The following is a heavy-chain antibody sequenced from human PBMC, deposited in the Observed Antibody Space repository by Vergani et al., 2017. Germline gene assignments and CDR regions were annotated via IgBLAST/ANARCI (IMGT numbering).Heavy chain of an antibody. CDR2: IGTAGDT. CDR3: ARVKELTGYFDL. J-gene: IGHJ2*01. D-gene: IGHD1-26*01. V-gene: IGHV3-13*01. Sequence: EVQLVESGGGLVQPGGSLRLSCAASGFTFSSYDMHWVRQATGKGLEWVSAIGTAGDTYYPSSVKGRFTISRENAKNSLYLQMNSLRAGDTAVYYCARVKELTGYFDLWGRGTLVTVSS. CDR1: GFTFSSYD.